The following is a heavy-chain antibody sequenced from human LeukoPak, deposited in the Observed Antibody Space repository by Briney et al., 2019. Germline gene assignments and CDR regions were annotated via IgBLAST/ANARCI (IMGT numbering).Heavy chain of an antibody. CDR3: VKGYCSGGNCFSRTLYYFDY. Sequence: PGGSLRLSCVASGFTFSSYAMHWVRQAPGKGLEWLAVISYDGREKYHADSVKGRFTISRDNSKNTLYLQMSSLRTEDTAVYYCVKGYCSGGNCFSRTLYYFDYWGQGTLVTVSS. D-gene: IGHD2-15*01. J-gene: IGHJ4*02. V-gene: IGHV3-30*14. CDR1: GFTFSSYA. CDR2: ISYDGREK.